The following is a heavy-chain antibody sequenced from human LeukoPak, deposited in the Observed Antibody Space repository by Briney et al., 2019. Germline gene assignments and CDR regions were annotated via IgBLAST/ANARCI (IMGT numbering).Heavy chain of an antibody. Sequence: PSETLSLTCTVSGGSISSYYWSWIRQPPGKGLEWIGDTYYSGSTNYNPSLKSRVTISVDTSKNQFSLKLSSVTAADTAVYHCARRDAHYYDSSGYYSYFEYWGQGTLVTVSS. CDR2: TYYSGST. CDR3: ARRDAHYYDSSGYYSYFEY. V-gene: IGHV4-59*08. J-gene: IGHJ4*02. D-gene: IGHD3-22*01. CDR1: GGSISSYY.